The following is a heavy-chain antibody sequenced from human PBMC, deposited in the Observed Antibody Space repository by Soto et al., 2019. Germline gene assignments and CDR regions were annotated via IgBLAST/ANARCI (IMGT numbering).Heavy chain of an antibody. Sequence: QVQLVQSGPEVKKPGASVKVSCKASGYTFASYTLHWVRQAPGQRLEWMGWIKAGNGNTKYSQKFQGRVTMTRDTSASTAYMHLTGLRAEDTAVYYCAREVGYCTVGSCYTYFHHWGQGSLVTVSS. V-gene: IGHV1-3*01. CDR1: GYTFASYT. D-gene: IGHD2-15*01. CDR2: IKAGNGNT. CDR3: AREVGYCTVGSCYTYFHH. J-gene: IGHJ1*01.